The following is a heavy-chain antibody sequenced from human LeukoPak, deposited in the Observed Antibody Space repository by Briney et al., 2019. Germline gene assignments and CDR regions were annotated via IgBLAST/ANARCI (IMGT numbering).Heavy chain of an antibody. D-gene: IGHD1-1*01. Sequence: GGSLTLSCAASAFSFSSHIMHWVRQAPAKGREWVAVIWDDGSKKYYAGSLKGRFTLSRDNSKTTLYLQMHSLRVEDTAVYYCARDQVEPTSVYHGMDVWGQGTAVTVSS. V-gene: IGHV3-33*01. CDR2: IWDDGSKK. J-gene: IGHJ6*02. CDR1: AFSFSSHI. CDR3: ARDQVEPTSVYHGMDV.